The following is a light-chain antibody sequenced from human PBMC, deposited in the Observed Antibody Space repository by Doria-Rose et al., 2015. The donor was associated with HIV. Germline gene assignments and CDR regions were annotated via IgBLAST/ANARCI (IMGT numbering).Light chain of an antibody. V-gene: IGKV3-20*01. CDR1: QSFSSTY. CDR2: DGS. CDR3: HQYGTSWT. J-gene: IGKJ1*01. Sequence: LTQSLGTLSLSPGERATLSCRASQSFSSTYLAWYQQKPGQAPSLLIYDGSTRATGIPDRCSASGSGTDFTLTINRLEPEDFALYYCHQYGTSWTFGQGTKVEI.